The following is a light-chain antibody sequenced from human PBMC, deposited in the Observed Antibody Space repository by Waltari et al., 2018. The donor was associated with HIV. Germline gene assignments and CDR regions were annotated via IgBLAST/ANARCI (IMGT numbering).Light chain of an antibody. CDR3: CAYAGSTTYVI. Sequence: QSALTQPAFVSGSPGQSITISCTGTSSDVGGYNLVSWYQQHPGKAPKLMIYEVSKRPTWVSNRFSGAKSGNTASLTISGLQAEDEADYYCCAYAGSTTYVIFGGGTKLTVL. J-gene: IGLJ2*01. CDR2: EVS. CDR1: SSDVGGYNL. V-gene: IGLV2-23*02.